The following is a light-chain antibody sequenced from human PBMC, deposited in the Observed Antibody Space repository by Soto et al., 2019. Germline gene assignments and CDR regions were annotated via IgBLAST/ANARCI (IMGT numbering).Light chain of an antibody. CDR1: QNINNY. J-gene: IGKJ5*01. V-gene: IGKV1-33*01. Sequence: DVQMTQTPSSLSASVGDRVTITCQASQNINNYLNWYQQKPGRAPKLLIYDASNLEAGVPSRFRGSGSGTDFTVTISSLQPEDFATYSCQQYYNLPITFGQGTRLAIK. CDR3: QQYYNLPIT. CDR2: DAS.